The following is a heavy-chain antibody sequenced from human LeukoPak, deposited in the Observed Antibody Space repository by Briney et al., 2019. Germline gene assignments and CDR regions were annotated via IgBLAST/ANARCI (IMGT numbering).Heavy chain of an antibody. CDR1: GFTFSNYA. V-gene: IGHV3-23*01. CDR3: ARDYDSSGYYSGCLDY. Sequence: GGSLRLSCAASGFTFSNYAMSWVRQAPGKGLEWVSAISGSGGSTYYADSVKGRFTISRDISKNTLYLQMNSLRAEDTAVYYCARDYDSSGYYSGCLDYWGQGTLVTVSS. D-gene: IGHD3-22*01. J-gene: IGHJ4*02. CDR2: ISGSGGST.